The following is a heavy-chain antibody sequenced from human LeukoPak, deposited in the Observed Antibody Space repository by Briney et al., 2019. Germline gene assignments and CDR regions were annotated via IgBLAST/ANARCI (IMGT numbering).Heavy chain of an antibody. CDR1: GFTFSSYG. CDR3: ARLTRYCSGGSCYPGFDY. J-gene: IGHJ4*02. Sequence: GGSLRLSCAASGFTFSSYGMHWVRQAPGKGLEWVAFIRYDGSNKYYADSVKGRFTISRDNSKNTLYLQMNSLRSEDTAVYYCARLTRYCSGGSCYPGFDYWGQGTLVTVSS. CDR2: IRYDGSNK. V-gene: IGHV3-30*02. D-gene: IGHD2-15*01.